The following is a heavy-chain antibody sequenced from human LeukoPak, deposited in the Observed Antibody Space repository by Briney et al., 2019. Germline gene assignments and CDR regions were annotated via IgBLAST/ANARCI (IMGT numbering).Heavy chain of an antibody. Sequence: GASVKVSCKASGYTFTSYGISWVRQAPGQGLEWMGWISAYNGNTNYAQKLQGRVTMTTDTSTSTAYMELRSLRSDDTAVYYCARSPQNFWVLMVYDPYYYGMDVWGQGTTVTVSS. J-gene: IGHJ6*02. CDR1: GYTFTSYG. CDR2: ISAYNGNT. D-gene: IGHD2-8*01. CDR3: ARSPQNFWVLMVYDPYYYGMDV. V-gene: IGHV1-18*01.